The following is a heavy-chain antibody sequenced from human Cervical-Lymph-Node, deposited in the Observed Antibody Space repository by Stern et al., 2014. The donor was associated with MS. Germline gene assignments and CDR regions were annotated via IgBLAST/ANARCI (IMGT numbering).Heavy chain of an antibody. CDR2: IKSKTEGGTT. D-gene: IGHD1/OR15-1a*01. CDR1: GFSFSNVW. CDR3: TTATGTPNYYYHMDV. J-gene: IGHJ6*02. V-gene: IGHV3-15*01. Sequence: EVQLVESGGGLVKPGGSLRLSCEASGFSFSNVWKSWVRQAPGKGLEWVGRIKSKTEGGTTDYAAPVKGRFTISRDDSKNTLYLQMNSLKTEDTAVYYCTTATGTPNYYYHMDVWGQGTTVTVSS.